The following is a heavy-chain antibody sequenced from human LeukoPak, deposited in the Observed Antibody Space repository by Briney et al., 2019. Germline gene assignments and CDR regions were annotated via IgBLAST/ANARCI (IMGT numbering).Heavy chain of an antibody. J-gene: IGHJ4*02. CDR2: INHSGST. D-gene: IGHD6-13*01. V-gene: IGHV4-34*01. CDR1: GGSISNYY. Sequence: SETLSLTCTVSGGSISNYYWSWIRQPPGKGLEWIGEINHSGSTNYNPSLKSRVTISVDTSKNQFSLKLSSVTAADTAVYYCARGVTGYSSSWYSDYWGQGTLVTVSS. CDR3: ARGVTGYSSSWYSDY.